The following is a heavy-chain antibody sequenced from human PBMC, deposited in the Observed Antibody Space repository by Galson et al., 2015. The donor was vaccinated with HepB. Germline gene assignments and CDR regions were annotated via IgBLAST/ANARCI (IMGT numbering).Heavy chain of an antibody. D-gene: IGHD2-2*01. CDR2: INPNSGST. V-gene: IGHV1-46*01. CDR1: GYTFTNYY. J-gene: IGHJ6*02. CDR3: AREVVPAAYYGMDV. Sequence: SVKVSCKASGYTFTNYYMHWVRQAPGQGLEWMGIINPNSGSTSYAQKFQGRVTMTRDTSTSTLYMELSSLRSEDTAVYYCAREVVPAAYYGMDVWGQGTTVIGSS.